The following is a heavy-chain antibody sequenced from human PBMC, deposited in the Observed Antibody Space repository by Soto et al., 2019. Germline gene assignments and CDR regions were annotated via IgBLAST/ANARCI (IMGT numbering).Heavy chain of an antibody. CDR2: TYYRSRWYN. D-gene: IGHD1-26*01. Sequence: SQTLSLTCAISGDSVSSDSATWNWIRQSPSRGLEWLGRTYYRSRWYNDYAVSMKGRLIINADTSKNQVSLQLNSVTPEDTAIYYCARGIQWEGWFGPWGQGTLVTVSS. J-gene: IGHJ5*02. CDR1: GDSVSSDSAT. V-gene: IGHV6-1*01. CDR3: ARGIQWEGWFGP.